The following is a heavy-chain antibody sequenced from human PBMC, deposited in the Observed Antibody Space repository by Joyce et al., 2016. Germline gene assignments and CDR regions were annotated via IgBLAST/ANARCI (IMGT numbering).Heavy chain of an antibody. CDR1: GFIFRKYG. CDR3: ARDGRSSGGDY. Sequence: EVQLVQSGGGLVQPGGSLRLACAGSGFIFRKYGINWIRQAPGKGLEWVSYIGSSREVKRDADSVEGRFTISRDNGKNSPYLQMNRLRVEDTAVYDCARDGRSSGGDYWGQGNLVTVSS. D-gene: IGHD6-19*01. V-gene: IGHV3-48*01. J-gene: IGHJ4*02. CDR2: IGSSREVK.